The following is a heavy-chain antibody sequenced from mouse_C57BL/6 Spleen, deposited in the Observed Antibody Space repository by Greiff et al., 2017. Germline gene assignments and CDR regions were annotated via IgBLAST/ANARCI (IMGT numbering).Heavy chain of an antibody. J-gene: IGHJ3*01. CDR3: ARRGDYGAWFAY. CDR2: IDPSDSYT. D-gene: IGHD2-4*01. V-gene: IGHV1-69*01. CDR1: GYTFTSYW. Sequence: QVQLQQPGAELVMPGASVKLSCKASGYTFTSYWMHWVQQRPGQGLELIGEIDPSDSYTNYNQKFKGKSTLTVDKSSSTAYMQLSSLTSEDSAVYYCARRGDYGAWFAYWGQGTLVTVSA.